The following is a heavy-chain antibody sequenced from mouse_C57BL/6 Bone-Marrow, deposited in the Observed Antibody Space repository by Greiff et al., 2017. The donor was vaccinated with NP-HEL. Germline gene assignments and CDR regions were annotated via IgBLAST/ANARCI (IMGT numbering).Heavy chain of an antibody. V-gene: IGHV1-69*01. Sequence: QVQLQQPGAELVMPGASVKLSCKASGYTFTSYWMHWVKQRPGQGLEWIGEIDPSDSYTNYNQKFKGKSTLTVDKSSSTAYMQLSSLASEDSAVYYCAREGDYYCGSCAAWFAYWGQGTLVTVSA. J-gene: IGHJ3*01. CDR3: AREGDYYCGSCAAWFAY. CDR1: GYTFTSYW. CDR2: IDPSDSYT. D-gene: IGHD1-1*01.